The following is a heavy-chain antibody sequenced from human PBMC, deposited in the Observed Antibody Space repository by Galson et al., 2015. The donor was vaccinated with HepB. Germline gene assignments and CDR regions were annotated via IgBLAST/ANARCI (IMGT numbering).Heavy chain of an antibody. CDR2: MNPNSGNT. D-gene: IGHD6-6*01. CDR3: ARGPQAIAARPWDNWFDP. V-gene: IGHV1-8*01. CDR1: GYTFTSYD. J-gene: IGHJ5*02. Sequence: SVKVSCKASGYTFTSYDINWVRQATGQGLEWMGWMNPNSGNTGYAQKFQGRVTMTRNTSISTAYMELSSLRSEDTAVYYCARGPQAIAARPWDNWFDPWGQGTLVTVSS.